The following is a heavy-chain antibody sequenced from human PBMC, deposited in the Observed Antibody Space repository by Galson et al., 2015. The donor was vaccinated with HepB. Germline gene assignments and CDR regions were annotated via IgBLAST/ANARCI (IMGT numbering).Heavy chain of an antibody. CDR1: GFIFSNYG. J-gene: IGHJ4*01. CDR2: ISKDGSNK. V-gene: IGHV3-30*18. D-gene: IGHD3-9*01. Sequence: SLRLSCAASGFIFSNYGMHWLRQAPGKGLEWVAFISKDGSNKYYADSVKGRFTMSRDISKNTLFLQMNSLRAEDTAVYYCAKSWVDYDILTSDYWGQGTLVTVSS. CDR3: AKSWVDYDILTSDY.